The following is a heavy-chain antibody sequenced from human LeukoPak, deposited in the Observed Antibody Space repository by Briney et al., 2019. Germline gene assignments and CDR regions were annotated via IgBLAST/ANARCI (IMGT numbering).Heavy chain of an antibody. V-gene: IGHV3-48*01. J-gene: IGHJ4*02. CDR3: AKFPGIAAAGKETFDY. CDR2: ISSSSSTI. Sequence: GGSLRLSCAASGFTFSSYSMNWVRQAPGKGLEWVSYISSSSSTIYYADSVKGRFTISRDNSKNTLYLQMNSLRAEDTAVYYCAKFPGIAAAGKETFDYWGQGTLVTVSS. CDR1: GFTFSSYS. D-gene: IGHD6-13*01.